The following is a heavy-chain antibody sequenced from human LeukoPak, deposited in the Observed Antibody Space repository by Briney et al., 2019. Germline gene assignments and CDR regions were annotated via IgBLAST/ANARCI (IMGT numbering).Heavy chain of an antibody. V-gene: IGHV3-48*03. Sequence: GGSLRLSCVASGFTFSSSEMNWVRQAPGKGLEWISYITSSSRTIWYADSVKGRFTISRDNAKNSLYLQMNSLRAEDTAVYYCAELGITMIGGVWGKGTTVTISS. CDR1: GFTFSSSE. J-gene: IGHJ6*04. D-gene: IGHD3-10*02. CDR2: ITSSSRTI. CDR3: AELGITMIGGV.